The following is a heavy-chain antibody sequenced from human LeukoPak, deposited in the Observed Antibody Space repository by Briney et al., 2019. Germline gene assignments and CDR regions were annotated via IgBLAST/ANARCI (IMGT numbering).Heavy chain of an antibody. V-gene: IGHV4-31*03. D-gene: IGHD2-15*01. J-gene: IGHJ4*02. CDR3: ARGGGFCSGGSCWGRMAPLLYY. CDR1: GGSISSGGYY. CDR2: IYYSGST. Sequence: SETLSLTCTVSGGSISSGGYYWSWIRQHPGKGLEWIGYIYYSGSTYYNPSLKSRVTISVDTSKNQFSLKLSSVTAADTAVYYCARGGGFCSGGSCWGRMAPLLYYWGQGTLVTVSS.